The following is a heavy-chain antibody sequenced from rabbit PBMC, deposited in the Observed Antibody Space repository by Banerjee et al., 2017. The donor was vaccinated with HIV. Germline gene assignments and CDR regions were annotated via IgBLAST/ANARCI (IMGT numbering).Heavy chain of an antibody. Sequence: QQQLEESGGGLVKPGGTLTLTCKASGIDFSSYYWICWVRQAPGKGLEWIACIYAASSGSTYYASWAKGRFTISKTSSTTVTLQMTSLTAADTATYFCGSGSNSLMVNLWGPGTLVTVS. V-gene: IGHV1S45*01. CDR1: GIDFSSYYW. CDR3: GSGSNSLMVNL. D-gene: IGHD4-2*01. J-gene: IGHJ4*01. CDR2: IYAASSGST.